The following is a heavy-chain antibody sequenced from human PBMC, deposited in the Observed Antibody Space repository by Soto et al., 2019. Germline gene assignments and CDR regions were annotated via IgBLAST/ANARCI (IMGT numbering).Heavy chain of an antibody. CDR1: SVSITSSNW. J-gene: IGHJ4*02. V-gene: IGHV4-4*02. D-gene: IGHD3-16*01. CDR2: ISHSGTV. Sequence: SETLSLTCDVSSVSITSSNWWTWVRQPPGKGLEWLGKISHSGTVNYNATLRSRVTISVDKPKNQLSLKLMSVTAADTAVYYCARGYDGFDYWGPGSLVTVSS. CDR3: ARGYDGFDY.